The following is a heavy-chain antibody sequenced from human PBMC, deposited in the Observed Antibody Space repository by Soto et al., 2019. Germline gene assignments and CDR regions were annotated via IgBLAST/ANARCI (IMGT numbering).Heavy chain of an antibody. V-gene: IGHV3-23*01. CDR2: ISGSGGST. D-gene: IGHD3-10*01. J-gene: IGHJ4*02. Sequence: GGSLRLSCAASGFTFSSYAMSWVRQAPGKGLEWVSAISGSGGSTYYADSVKGRFTISRDNSKNTLYLQMNSLRAEDTAVYYCAKASITMVRGEDYFDYWGQGTLVTVSS. CDR1: GFTFSSYA. CDR3: AKASITMVRGEDYFDY.